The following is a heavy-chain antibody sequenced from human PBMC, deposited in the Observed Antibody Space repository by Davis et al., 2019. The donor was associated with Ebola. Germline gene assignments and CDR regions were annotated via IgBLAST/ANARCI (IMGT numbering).Heavy chain of an antibody. Sequence: GESLKISCAASGFTFSSYGMHWVRQAPGKGLEWVAVIWYDGSNKYYVDSVKGRFTISRDNSKNTLYLQMNSLRAEDTAVYYCIGGTGSGSHTDYWGQGTLVTVSS. CDR2: IWYDGSNK. D-gene: IGHD3-10*01. CDR1: GFTFSSYG. CDR3: IGGTGSGSHTDY. V-gene: IGHV3-33*01. J-gene: IGHJ4*02.